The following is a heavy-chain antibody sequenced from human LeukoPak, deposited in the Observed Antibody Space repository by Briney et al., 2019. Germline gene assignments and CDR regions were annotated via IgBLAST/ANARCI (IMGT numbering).Heavy chain of an antibody. J-gene: IGHJ6*03. Sequence: GASVKVSCKASGYTFTSNYMHWVRQAPGQGLEWMGIINPSGGSTSYAQKFQGRVTMTRDMSTSTVYMELSSLRSEDTAVYYCARDQVVPEDYYYYMDVWGKGTTVTVSS. CDR2: INPSGGST. CDR1: GYTFTSNY. D-gene: IGHD6-6*01. V-gene: IGHV1-46*01. CDR3: ARDQVVPEDYYYYMDV.